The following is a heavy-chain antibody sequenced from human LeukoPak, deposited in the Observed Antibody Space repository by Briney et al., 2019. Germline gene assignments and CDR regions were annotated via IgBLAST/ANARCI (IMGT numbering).Heavy chain of an antibody. CDR3: TRDYSGSRNYFYYYGMHV. Sequence: GGSLRLSCVASEFTFSSYWMNWVRQAPGKGLEWVANIKQDGSEKYYVDSVKGRFTISRDNAENSLYLQMNSLTAEDTAVYYCTRDYSGSRNYFYYYGMHVWGQGTTVTVSS. CDR1: EFTFSSYW. D-gene: IGHD3-10*01. CDR2: IKQDGSEK. J-gene: IGHJ6*02. V-gene: IGHV3-7*01.